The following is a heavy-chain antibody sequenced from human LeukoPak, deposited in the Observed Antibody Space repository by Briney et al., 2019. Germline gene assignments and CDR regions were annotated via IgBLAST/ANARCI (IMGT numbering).Heavy chain of an antibody. J-gene: IGHJ5*02. D-gene: IGHD1-7*01. CDR1: GFTFSSYW. Sequence: GGSLRLSCAASGFTFSSYWMSWVRQAPGKGLEWVANIKQDGSEKYYVDSVKGRFTISRDNAKNSLYLQMNSLGAEDTAVYYCARDSEGVTGTTSWFDPWGQGTLVTVSS. V-gene: IGHV3-7*01. CDR3: ARDSEGVTGTTSWFDP. CDR2: IKQDGSEK.